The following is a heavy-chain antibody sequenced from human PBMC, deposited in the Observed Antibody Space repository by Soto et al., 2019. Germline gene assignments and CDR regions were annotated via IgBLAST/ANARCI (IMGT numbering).Heavy chain of an antibody. CDR3: AKILLGTLTDGFDA. V-gene: IGHV1-2*02. CDR1: GYTFTAYD. Sequence: QVQLVQSGAEVKKPGASVKVSCKASGYTFTAYDMHWVRQAPGQGPEWMGWINPDSGVTNYAQKFQCRVTLTRDTSISTDYMELSRLRSDDTAVYYCAKILLGTLTDGFDAWGQGTMVTVS. D-gene: IGHD3-9*01. J-gene: IGHJ3*01. CDR2: INPDSGVT.